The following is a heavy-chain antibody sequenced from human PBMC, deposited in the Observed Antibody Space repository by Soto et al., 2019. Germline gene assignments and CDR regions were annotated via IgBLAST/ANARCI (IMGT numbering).Heavy chain of an antibody. V-gene: IGHV4-4*02. CDR3: ARVGLIAVAGTIRAFDI. CDR2: IYHSGST. CDR1: GGSISSSNW. J-gene: IGHJ3*02. D-gene: IGHD6-19*01. Sequence: QVQLQESGPGLVKPSGTLSLTAAVSGGSISSSNWWSWFRQPPGKGLEWIGEIYHSGSTNYNPSLKSRVTISVDKSKNQFSLKLSSVTAADTAVYYCARVGLIAVAGTIRAFDIWGQGTMVTVSS.